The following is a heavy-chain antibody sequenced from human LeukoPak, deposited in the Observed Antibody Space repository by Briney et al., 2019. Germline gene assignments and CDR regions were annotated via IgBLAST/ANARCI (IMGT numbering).Heavy chain of an antibody. Sequence: GGSLRLSCAASGFTFSSYAMSWVRQAPGKGLEWVSAISGSGGSTYYADSVKGRFTISRDNSKNTLYLQVNSLRAEDAAVYYCVKNQLYNNNGLHWGQGTLVTVSS. CDR1: GFTFSSYA. CDR2: ISGSGGST. J-gene: IGHJ4*02. D-gene: IGHD1-14*01. V-gene: IGHV3-23*01. CDR3: VKNQLYNNNGLH.